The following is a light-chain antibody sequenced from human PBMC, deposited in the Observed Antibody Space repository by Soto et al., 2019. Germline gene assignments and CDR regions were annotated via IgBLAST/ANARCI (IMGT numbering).Light chain of an antibody. CDR2: EVS. Sequence: QSALTQPASVSGSPGQSITISCTGISSDVGGYKYVSWYQQHPGKAPKLMIYEVSYRPSGISTRFSGSMSGNTASLTISGLQAEDEADYYCSSYTSSSTLGVFGTGTKLTVL. CDR3: SSYTSSSTLGV. CDR1: SSDVGGYKY. J-gene: IGLJ1*01. V-gene: IGLV2-14*01.